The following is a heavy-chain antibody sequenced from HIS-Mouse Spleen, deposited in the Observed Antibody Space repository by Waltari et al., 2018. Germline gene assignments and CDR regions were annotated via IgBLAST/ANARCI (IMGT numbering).Heavy chain of an antibody. Sequence: QVQLVESGGGVVQPGRSLRLSCAASGFTCSSYGMPWVRQAPGKGREWLAVISYDGSNKYYADSVKGRFTISRDNSKNTLYLQMNSLRAEDTAVYYCAKASSGWLDYWGQGTLVTVSS. V-gene: IGHV3-30*18. CDR2: ISYDGSNK. CDR3: AKASSGWLDY. D-gene: IGHD6-19*01. CDR1: GFTCSSYG. J-gene: IGHJ4*02.